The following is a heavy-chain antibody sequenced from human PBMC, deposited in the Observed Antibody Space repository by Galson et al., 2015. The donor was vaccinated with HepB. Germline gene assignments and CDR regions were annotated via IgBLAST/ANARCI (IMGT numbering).Heavy chain of an antibody. CDR2: IRGSGGST. Sequence: SLRLSCAASGFTFSSYAMSWVRQAPGKGLEWVSAIRGSGGSTYYADSVKGRFTISRDNSKNTLYLQMNSLRAEDTAVYYCAKSHSGYDSNTIDYWGQGTLVTVSS. D-gene: IGHD5-12*01. CDR1: GFTFSSYA. J-gene: IGHJ4*02. V-gene: IGHV3-23*01. CDR3: AKSHSGYDSNTIDY.